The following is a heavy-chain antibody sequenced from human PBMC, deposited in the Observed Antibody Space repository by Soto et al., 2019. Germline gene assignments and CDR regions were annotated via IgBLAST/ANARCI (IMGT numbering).Heavy chain of an antibody. CDR2: ISSSSSYT. J-gene: IGHJ5*02. CDR3: ARDLSAWSSWFSKASGWFDP. V-gene: IGHV3-11*06. D-gene: IGHD6-13*01. CDR1: GFTFSDYY. Sequence: GGSLRLSCAASGFTFSDYYMSWIRQAPGKGLEWVSYISSSSSYTNYADSVKGRFTISRDNAKNSLYLQMNSLRAEDTAVYYCARDLSAWSSWFSKASGWFDPWGQGTLVTVSS.